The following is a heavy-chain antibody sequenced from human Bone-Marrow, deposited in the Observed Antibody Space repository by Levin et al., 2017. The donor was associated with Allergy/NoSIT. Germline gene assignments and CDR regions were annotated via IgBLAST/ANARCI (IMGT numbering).Heavy chain of an antibody. CDR2: IYYSGST. CDR3: ARHNPDTHDYAFPRYYYYGMDV. J-gene: IGHJ6*02. D-gene: IGHD4-17*01. Sequence: SQTLSLTCTVSGGSISSYYWSWIRQPPGKGLEWIGYIYYSGSTNYNPSLKSRVTISVDTSKNQFSLKLSSVTAADTAVYYCARHNPDTHDYAFPRYYYYGMDVWGQGTTVTVSS. V-gene: IGHV4-59*08. CDR1: GGSISSYY.